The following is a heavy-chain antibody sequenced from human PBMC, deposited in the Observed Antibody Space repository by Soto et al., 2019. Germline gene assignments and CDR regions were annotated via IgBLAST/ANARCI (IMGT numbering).Heavy chain of an antibody. V-gene: IGHV1-18*01. CDR3: ARDPHEFWTSYWFDS. J-gene: IGHJ5*01. CDR2: ISAYDGKT. Sequence: QVQLVQSGAEVRKPGASVKVSCKTSGYPFNIYGMNWVRQAPGQGLEMMGWISAYDGKTTYAEKFQDRVTMTTDTSTSTAYMDLRSLRPDDPAIYYCARDPHEFWTSYWFDSWGQGTLVSVSS. CDR1: GYPFNIYG. D-gene: IGHD1-1*01.